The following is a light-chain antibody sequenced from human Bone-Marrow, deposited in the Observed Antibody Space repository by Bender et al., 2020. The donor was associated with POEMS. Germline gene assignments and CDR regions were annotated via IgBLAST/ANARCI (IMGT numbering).Light chain of an antibody. Sequence: QSVLTQPPSVSGAPGQRVTISCTGSSSNIGAHYDVQWYQQFPGAAPKLLIYGNDNRPSGVPDRFSASKSGTSASLAISELLTEDEADYYCQSYDSSLSGWVFGGGTKLTVL. CDR3: QSYDSSLSGWV. CDR2: GND. V-gene: IGLV1-40*01. CDR1: SSNIGAHYD. J-gene: IGLJ3*02.